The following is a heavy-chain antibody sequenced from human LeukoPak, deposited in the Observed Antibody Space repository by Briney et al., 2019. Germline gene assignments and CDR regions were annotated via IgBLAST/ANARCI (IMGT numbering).Heavy chain of an antibody. V-gene: IGHV3-66*01. J-gene: IGHJ4*02. D-gene: IGHD3-9*01. Sequence: GGSLRLSCAASGFTVSSNYMSWVLQAPGKGLEWVSVIYSGGSTYYADSVKGRFTISRDNSKDTLYLQMNSLRAEDTAVYYCASALGTYYDILTGYLDQDYWGQGTLVTVSS. CDR1: GFTVSSNY. CDR3: ASALGTYYDILTGYLDQDY. CDR2: IYSGGST.